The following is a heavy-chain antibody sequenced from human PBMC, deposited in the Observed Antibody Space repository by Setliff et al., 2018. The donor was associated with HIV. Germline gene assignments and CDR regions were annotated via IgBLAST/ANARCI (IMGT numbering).Heavy chain of an antibody. V-gene: IGHV4-4*09. J-gene: IGHJ6*03. D-gene: IGHD1-26*01. CDR2: IYTSGST. CDR3: ARESGSAYYYYYMDV. CDR1: GGSISTYY. Sequence: KTSETLSLTCTVSGGSISTYYWTWIRQPPGKGLEWIGYIYTSGSTSYNPSLKSRLTISLDTSKNQFSLKLSSVTAADTAVYYCARESGSAYYYYYMDVWGKGTTVTVSS.